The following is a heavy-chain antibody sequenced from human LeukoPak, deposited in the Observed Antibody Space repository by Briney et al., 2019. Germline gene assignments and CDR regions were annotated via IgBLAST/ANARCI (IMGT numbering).Heavy chain of an antibody. CDR3: AKDHGRSYWFEYYFDY. J-gene: IGHJ4*02. Sequence: GGSLRLSCAASGFTFSSYAMSWVRQAPGKGLEWVSAISGSGGSTYYADSVKGRFTISRDNSKNTLYLQMNSLRAEDTAVYYCAKDHGRSYWFEYYFDYWGQGTLVTVSS. D-gene: IGHD1-26*01. V-gene: IGHV3-23*01. CDR1: GFTFSSYA. CDR2: ISGSGGST.